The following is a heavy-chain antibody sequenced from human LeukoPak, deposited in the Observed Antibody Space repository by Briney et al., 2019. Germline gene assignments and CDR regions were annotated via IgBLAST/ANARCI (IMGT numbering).Heavy chain of an antibody. CDR3: ARGPDYYDSSGYVDY. J-gene: IGHJ4*02. V-gene: IGHV3-30*19. CDR2: ISYDGSNK. Sequence: PGGSLRLSCAASGFTFSSYGMHWVRQAPGKGLEWVAVISYDGSNKYYADSVKGQFTISRDDSKNTLYLQMNSLRAEDTAVYYCARGPDYYDSSGYVDYWGQGTLVTVSS. CDR1: GFTFSSYG. D-gene: IGHD3-22*01.